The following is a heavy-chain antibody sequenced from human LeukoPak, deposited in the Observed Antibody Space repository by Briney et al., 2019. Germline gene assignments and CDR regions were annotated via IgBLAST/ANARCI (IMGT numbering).Heavy chain of an antibody. CDR3: ARDGLPYSSSMKGDDY. V-gene: IGHV3-48*03. J-gene: IGHJ4*02. CDR2: ISISSTI. CDR1: GFTFSGYE. Sequence: GGSLRLSCVASGFTFSGYEMNWVRQAPGKGLEWVSYISISSTIYYADSVKGRFTISRDNAKNSLYLQMNSLRAEDTAVYYCARDGLPYSSSMKGDDYWGQGTLVTVSS. D-gene: IGHD6-13*01.